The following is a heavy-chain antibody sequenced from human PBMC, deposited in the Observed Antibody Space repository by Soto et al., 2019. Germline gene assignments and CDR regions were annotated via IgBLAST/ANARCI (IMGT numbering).Heavy chain of an antibody. CDR3: ARDLSGIAARDY. CDR1: GFTFSSYS. CDR2: ISSSSSYI. J-gene: IGHJ4*02. V-gene: IGHV3-21*01. Sequence: PGGSLRLSCAASGFTFSSYSMNWVRQAPGKGLEWVSSISSSSSYIYYADSVKGRFTISRDNAKNSLYLQMNSLRAEDTAVYYCARDLSGIAARDYWGQGTLVTVSS. D-gene: IGHD6-6*01.